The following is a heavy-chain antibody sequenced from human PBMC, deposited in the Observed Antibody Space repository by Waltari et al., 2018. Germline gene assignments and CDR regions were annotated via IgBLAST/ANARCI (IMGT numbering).Heavy chain of an antibody. CDR2: VDPEDGET. CDR3: ARSSGYQLLYGNRGAFDI. J-gene: IGHJ3*02. CDR1: GYTFTDYY. Sequence: EVQLVQSGAEVKKPGATVKISCKVSGYTFTDYYMHWVQQAPGKGLEWMGLVDPEDGETIYAEKFQGRVTITADTSTDTAYMELSSVTAADTAVYYCARSSGYQLLYGNRGAFDIWGQGTMVTVSS. V-gene: IGHV1-69-2*01. D-gene: IGHD2-2*02.